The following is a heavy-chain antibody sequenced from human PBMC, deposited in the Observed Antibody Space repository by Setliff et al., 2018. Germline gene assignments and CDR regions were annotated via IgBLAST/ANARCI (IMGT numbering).Heavy chain of an antibody. J-gene: IGHJ4*02. CDR3: ARVGVTSGWAY. CDR2: IHFRGTT. V-gene: IGHV4-39*01. Sequence: PSETLSLTCIVSGGYIGGTSYYWGWIRQPPGKGLEWIGSIHFRGTTYYNPSRNSQVTISVDTSKNQFSLNLNSVTAADTAVYYCARVGVTSGWAYWGLGTLVTVSS. CDR1: GGYIGGTSYY. D-gene: IGHD6-19*01.